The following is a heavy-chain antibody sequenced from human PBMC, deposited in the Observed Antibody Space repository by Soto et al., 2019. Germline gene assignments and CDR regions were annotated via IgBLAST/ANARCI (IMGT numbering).Heavy chain of an antibody. CDR1: GFTVSTNY. D-gene: IGHD2-2*01. J-gene: IGHJ4*02. V-gene: IGHV3-53*01. CDR3: ARGTR. Sequence: EVQVVESGGGLIQPGGSLRLSCAASGFTVSTNYMTWLRQAPGKGLEGVSVIYSGGTTYYADSVKGRFTISKDNSKNTLYRQMNSQRVEDTAVYYCARGTRWGQGTLVTVSS. CDR2: IYSGGTT.